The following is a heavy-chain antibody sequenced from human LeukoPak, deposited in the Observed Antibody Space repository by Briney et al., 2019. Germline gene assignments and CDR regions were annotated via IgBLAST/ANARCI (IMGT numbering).Heavy chain of an antibody. V-gene: IGHV1-8*01. CDR3: ATGGVAIFGVVTDTAYL. J-gene: IGHJ4*02. Sequence: ASVKVSCKASGYTFTSYDINWVRQATGQGLEWMGWMNPNSGNTGYAQKFQGRVTMTEDTSTDTAYMELSSLRSEDTAVYYCATGGVAIFGVVTDTAYLWGQGTLVTVSS. CDR2: MNPNSGNT. CDR1: GYTFTSYD. D-gene: IGHD3-3*01.